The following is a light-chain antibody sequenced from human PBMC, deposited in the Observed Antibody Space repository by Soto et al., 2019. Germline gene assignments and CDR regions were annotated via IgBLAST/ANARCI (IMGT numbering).Light chain of an antibody. J-gene: IGKJ1*01. Sequence: DIQMTQSPSSLSASVGDRVTIACGAIQTVNNCLNWYQQKAGKATRLLISTSSSLQSGVPSRFSGSGSGIDFTLSINGLQPEDCATYYCQQSYSAPWTFGHGTRVEIK. CDR1: QTVNNC. V-gene: IGKV1-39*01. CDR3: QQSYSAPWT. CDR2: TSS.